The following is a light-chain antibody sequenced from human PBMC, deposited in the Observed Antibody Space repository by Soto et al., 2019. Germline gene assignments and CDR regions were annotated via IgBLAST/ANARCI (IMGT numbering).Light chain of an antibody. CDR1: NSDVGIYDF. CDR3: ISYTSDDVRYV. Sequence: QSALTQPASVSGTPGQSITISCTGSNSDVGIYDFVSWYQHHPGRAPKLIVSEVSHRPSGVSNRFSGSKSGNTASLTISGLQSEDEADYHCISYTSDDVRYVFGTGTKGTVL. V-gene: IGLV2-14*01. J-gene: IGLJ1*01. CDR2: EVS.